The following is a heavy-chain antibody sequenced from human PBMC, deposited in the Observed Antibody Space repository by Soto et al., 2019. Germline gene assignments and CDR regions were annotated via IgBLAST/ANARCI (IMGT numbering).Heavy chain of an antibody. J-gene: IGHJ4*02. V-gene: IGHV4-39*01. Sequence: SETLSLTSTVSGGSLSSSRYYWGWIRQAPGKGLEWIGSIYYSGSTYYNPSLKSRVTISVDTSKNQFSLKLSSVPAADTAVYYCAKIPVVYSGSYYRDYWGQGTLVTVAS. CDR1: GGSLSSSRYY. CDR3: AKIPVVYSGSYYRDY. CDR2: IYYSGST. D-gene: IGHD1-26*01.